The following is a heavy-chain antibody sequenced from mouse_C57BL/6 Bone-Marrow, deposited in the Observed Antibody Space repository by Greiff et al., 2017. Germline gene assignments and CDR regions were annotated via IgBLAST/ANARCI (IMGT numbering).Heavy chain of an antibody. CDR1: GYTFTSYG. D-gene: IGHD1-1*01. V-gene: IGHV1-81*01. J-gene: IGHJ4*01. CDR2: IYPRSGNT. Sequence: VQLKESGAELARPGASVKLSCKASGYTFTSYGISWVKQRTGQGLEWIGEIYPRSGNTYYNEKFKGKATLTADKSSSTAYMELRSLTSEDSAVYFCAWTVLLYYYAMDYWGQGTSVTVSS. CDR3: AWTVLLYYYAMDY.